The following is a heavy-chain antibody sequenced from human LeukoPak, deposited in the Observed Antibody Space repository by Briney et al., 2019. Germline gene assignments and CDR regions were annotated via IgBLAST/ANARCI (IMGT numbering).Heavy chain of an antibody. Sequence: GGSLRLSCAASGFTFSSYSMNWVRQAPGKGLEWVSSISSSSYIYYADSVKGRFTISRDNAKNSLYLQMNSLRAEDTAVYYYARDRLVDYKDYWGQGTLVSVSS. D-gene: IGHD6-19*01. J-gene: IGHJ4*02. V-gene: IGHV3-21*01. CDR2: ISSSSYI. CDR1: GFTFSSYS. CDR3: ARDRLVDYKDY.